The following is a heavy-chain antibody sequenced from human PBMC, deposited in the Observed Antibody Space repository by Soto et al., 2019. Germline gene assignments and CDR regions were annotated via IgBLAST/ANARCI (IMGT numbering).Heavy chain of an antibody. D-gene: IGHD3-3*01. V-gene: IGHV1-18*01. CDR2: ISLYSDGT. Sequence: QVQLVQSGGEVKRPGASVKVSCKTSGYTFSNYGITWVRQAPGQPLEWLGWISLYSDGTNYAQKFQGRVSMTTDTSTTTAYMELRSLRYEDTAVYFCAKDPNTYDFWTGSQYYHGMDVW. J-gene: IGHJ6*01. CDR1: GYTFSNYG. CDR3: AKDPNTYDFWTGSQYYHGMDV.